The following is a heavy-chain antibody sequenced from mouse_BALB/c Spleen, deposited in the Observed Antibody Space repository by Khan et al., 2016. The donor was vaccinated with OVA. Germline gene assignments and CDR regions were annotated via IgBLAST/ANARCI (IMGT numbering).Heavy chain of an antibody. CDR1: GFSLTNYG. Sequence: QVQLQQSGPGLVAPSQSLSITCTISGFSLTNYGIHWVRQPPGKSLEWLVVIWSDGSTTYNSALKSRLSIIKDNSKSQAFLKMNSLQTDDSAMYYCARQPYYHYYIMDYWGQGTSVTVSS. CDR2: IWSDGST. CDR3: ARQPYYHYYIMDY. D-gene: IGHD2-10*01. J-gene: IGHJ4*01. V-gene: IGHV2-6-1*01.